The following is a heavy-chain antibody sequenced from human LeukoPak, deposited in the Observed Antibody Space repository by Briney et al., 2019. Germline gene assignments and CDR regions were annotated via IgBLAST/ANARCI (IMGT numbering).Heavy chain of an antibody. J-gene: IGHJ5*02. CDR3: ARDNPEDIVVVPAATTSWFAP. CDR2: ISGYNGNT. CDR1: GYTFTSYG. D-gene: IGHD2-2*01. Sequence: ASVKVSCKASGYTFTSYGISWVRQAPGQGLEWMGWISGYNGNTNYAQKLQGRVTMTTDTSTSTAYMELRSLRSDDTAVYYCARDNPEDIVVVPAATTSWFAPWGQGTLVTVSS. V-gene: IGHV1-18*01.